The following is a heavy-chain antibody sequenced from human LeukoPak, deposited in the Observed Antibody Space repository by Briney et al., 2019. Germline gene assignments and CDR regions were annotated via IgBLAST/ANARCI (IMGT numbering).Heavy chain of an antibody. Sequence: SETLSLTCAVYGGSFSGYYWSWIRQPPGKGLEWIGEINHSGSTNYNPSLKSRVTISVDTSKNQFSLKLSSVTAADTAVYYCARDKVHQLPVPGAFDIWGQGTMVTVSS. D-gene: IGHD2-2*01. CDR3: ARDKVHQLPVPGAFDI. CDR2: INHSGST. CDR1: GGSFSGYY. V-gene: IGHV4-34*01. J-gene: IGHJ3*02.